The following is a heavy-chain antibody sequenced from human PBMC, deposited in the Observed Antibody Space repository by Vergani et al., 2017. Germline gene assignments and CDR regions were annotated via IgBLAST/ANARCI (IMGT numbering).Heavy chain of an antibody. CDR2: ISSSSSYI. V-gene: IGHV3-21*01. D-gene: IGHD2-15*01. CDR3: ARENWGYCSGGGCYSGFGMDV. J-gene: IGHJ6*02. Sequence: EVQLVESGGGLVKPGGSLRLSCAASGFTFSSYSMNWVRQAPGKGLEWVSSISSSSSYIYSADSVKGRFTISRDNAKNSLYLQMNSLRAEDTAVYYCARENWGYCSGGGCYSGFGMDVWGQGP. CDR1: GFTFSSYS.